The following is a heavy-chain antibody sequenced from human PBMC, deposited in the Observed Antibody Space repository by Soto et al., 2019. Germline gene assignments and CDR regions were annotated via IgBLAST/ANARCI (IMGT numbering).Heavy chain of an antibody. J-gene: IGHJ6*02. CDR3: ARVFGFGGMDV. CDR2: IYYTGIT. Sequence: SETLSLTCTVSGGSISSGGYYWTWIRQHPGKGLEWIGYIYYTGITYYNPSLKSRVTISVGTSKNQFSLKLSSVTAADTAVYYCARVFGFGGMDVWGQGTTVTVSS. CDR1: GGSISSGGYY. D-gene: IGHD3-10*01. V-gene: IGHV4-31*03.